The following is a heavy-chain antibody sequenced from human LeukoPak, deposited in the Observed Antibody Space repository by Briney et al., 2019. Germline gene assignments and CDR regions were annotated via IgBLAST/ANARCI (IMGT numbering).Heavy chain of an antibody. CDR2: ISGSGGST. Sequence: GGSLRLSCAASGFTFSSYAMSWVRQAPGRGLEWVSAISGSGGSTYYADSVKGRFTISRNNSKNTLYLQMNSLRAEDTAVYYCARAQIVVVITTHFDCWGQGTLVTVSS. D-gene: IGHD3-22*01. CDR1: GFTFSSYA. V-gene: IGHV3-23*01. CDR3: ARAQIVVVITTHFDC. J-gene: IGHJ4*02.